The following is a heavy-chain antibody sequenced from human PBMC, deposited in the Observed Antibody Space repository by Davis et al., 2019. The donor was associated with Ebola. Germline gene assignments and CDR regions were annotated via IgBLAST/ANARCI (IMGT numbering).Heavy chain of an antibody. D-gene: IGHD3-3*01. CDR2: IDWDDDK. J-gene: IGHJ4*02. CDR3: ARTLAYYDFWSGYYYRGYYFDY. V-gene: IGHV2-70*18. Sequence: TWVRQPPGKALEWLALIDWDDDKYYSTSLKTRLTISKDTSKNQVVLTMTNMDPVDTATYYCARTLAYYDFWSGYYYRGYYFDYWGQGTLVTVSS.